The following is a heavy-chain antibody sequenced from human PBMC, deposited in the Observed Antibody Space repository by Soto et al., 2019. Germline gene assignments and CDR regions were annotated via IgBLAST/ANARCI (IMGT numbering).Heavy chain of an antibody. V-gene: IGHV4-59*01. Sequence: SETLSLTCTVSGGSISSYYWSWIRQPPGKGLEWIGYIYYSGSTNYNPSLKSRVTISVDTSKNQFSLKLSSVTAADTAVYYCAREGVEYCSSTSCYNWFDPWGQGTLVTVSS. CDR3: AREGVEYCSSTSCYNWFDP. CDR1: GGSISSYY. CDR2: IYYSGST. D-gene: IGHD2-2*01. J-gene: IGHJ5*02.